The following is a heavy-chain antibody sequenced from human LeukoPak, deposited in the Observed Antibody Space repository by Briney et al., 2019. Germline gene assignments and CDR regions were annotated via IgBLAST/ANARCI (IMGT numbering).Heavy chain of an antibody. CDR2: INTNNGNP. CDR1: GNTFSSYA. CDR3: ARQLGAFSPHYYFYMDV. J-gene: IGHJ6*03. D-gene: IGHD3-16*01. Sequence: ASVKVSCKASGNTFSSYAMHWVRQAPGQRLEWMGWINTNNGNPTYAQAFTGRFVFSLDISVSTAYLQISNLKADDTAVYYCARQLGAFSPHYYFYMDVWGKGTTVAVSS. V-gene: IGHV7-4-1*02.